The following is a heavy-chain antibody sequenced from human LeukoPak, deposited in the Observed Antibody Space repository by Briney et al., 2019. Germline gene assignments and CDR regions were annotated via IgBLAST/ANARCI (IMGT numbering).Heavy chain of an antibody. J-gene: IGHJ4*02. CDR2: ISSGSSSI. Sequence: HPGGSLRLSCAASGFTFRSYNMNWVRQAPGKGLEWVSSISSGSSSIYYADSVKGRFTISRDNSKDPLYLQMNSLRAEDTAVYYCASQRRDWNYWSYFDYWSQGTLVTVSS. V-gene: IGHV3-48*01. D-gene: IGHD1-7*01. CDR1: GFTFRSYN. CDR3: ASQRRDWNYWSYFDY.